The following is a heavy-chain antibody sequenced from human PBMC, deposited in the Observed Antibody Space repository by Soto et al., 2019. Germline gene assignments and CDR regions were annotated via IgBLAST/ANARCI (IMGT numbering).Heavy chain of an antibody. CDR1: GGSINSYY. CDR2: VYYSGTT. CDR3: ARAGSTWRYFFEY. V-gene: IGHV4-59*01. Sequence: PSETLSLTCTVSGGSINSYYSSWIRQSPGKGLEWIGYVYYSGTTYYNPSLQSRVTISVDTSKKQFSLKVRSVTAADTAIYFCARAGSTWRYFFEYWGQGSLVTSPQ. D-gene: IGHD2-2*01. J-gene: IGHJ4*02.